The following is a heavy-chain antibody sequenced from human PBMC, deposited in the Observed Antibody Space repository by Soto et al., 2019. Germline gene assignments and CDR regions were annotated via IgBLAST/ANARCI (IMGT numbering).Heavy chain of an antibody. Sequence: QVQLVQSGAEVKKPGSSVKVSCKASGGTFSSYTISWVRQAPGQGLEWMGRIIPILGIANYAQKFQGRVTITADKSTSTAYMELSSLRSEDTAVYYCARDLGDSSSLGYWGQGTLVTVSS. CDR3: ARDLGDSSSLGY. CDR2: IIPILGIA. V-gene: IGHV1-69*08. J-gene: IGHJ4*02. CDR1: GGTFSSYT. D-gene: IGHD6-13*01.